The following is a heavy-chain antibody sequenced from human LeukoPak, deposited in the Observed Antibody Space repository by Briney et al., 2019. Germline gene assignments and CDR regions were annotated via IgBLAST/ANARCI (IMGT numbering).Heavy chain of an antibody. D-gene: IGHD5-18*01. V-gene: IGHV4-39*07. CDR1: GGSISSSSYY. J-gene: IGHJ5*02. Sequence: SETLSLTCTVSGGSISSSSYYWGGVRQPPGKGLEWIGEIYHTGSTKHNPSLKSRVTISVDNSENQFSLKFNSVTAADTAVYYCAGGWAYSWHRWGQGTLVTVSS. CDR3: AGGWAYSWHR. CDR2: IYHTGST.